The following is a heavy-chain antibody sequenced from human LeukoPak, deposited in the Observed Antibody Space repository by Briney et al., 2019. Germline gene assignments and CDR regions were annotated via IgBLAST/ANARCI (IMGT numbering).Heavy chain of an antibody. D-gene: IGHD1-26*01. CDR3: ARDRRQLELRGDFDY. V-gene: IGHV4-59*12. Sequence: SETLSLTCTVSGGSISSYYWSWIRQPPGKGLEWIGYIYHSGSTYYNPSLKSRVTISVDRSKNQFSLKLSSVTAADTAVYYCARDRRQLELRGDFDYWGQGTLVTVSS. J-gene: IGHJ4*02. CDR1: GGSISSYY. CDR2: IYHSGST.